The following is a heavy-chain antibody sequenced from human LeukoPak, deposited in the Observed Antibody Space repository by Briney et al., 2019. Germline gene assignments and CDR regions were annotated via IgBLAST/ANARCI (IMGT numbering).Heavy chain of an antibody. D-gene: IGHD3-10*01. J-gene: IGHJ3*02. CDR1: GYTFTSYG. V-gene: IGHV1-18*01. CDR2: ISAYNGNT. CDR3: ARATYYYGSGSYYNAREDAFDI. Sequence: PGASVKLSCKASGYTFTSYGISWVRQAPGQGLEWMGGISAYNGNTNYAQNLQGRVTMTTDTSTSTAYMELRSLRSDDTAVYYCARATYYYGSGSYYNAREDAFDIWGQGTMVTVSS.